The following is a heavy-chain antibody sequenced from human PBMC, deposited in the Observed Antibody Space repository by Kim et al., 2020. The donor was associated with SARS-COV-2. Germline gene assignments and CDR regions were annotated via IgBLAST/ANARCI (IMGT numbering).Heavy chain of an antibody. J-gene: IGHJ4*02. CDR1: GFTFSSYS. CDR3: ARDDITTWYQEF. CDR2: INKDSKSI. V-gene: IGHV3-48*04. D-gene: IGHD2-2*01. Sequence: GGSLRLSCEASGFTFSSYSMNWVRQAPGKGLEWVTYINKDSKSIYYGDSVKGRFTISRDNAKNSLYLQMDSLRVDDTAVYYCARDDITTWYQEFWGQGT.